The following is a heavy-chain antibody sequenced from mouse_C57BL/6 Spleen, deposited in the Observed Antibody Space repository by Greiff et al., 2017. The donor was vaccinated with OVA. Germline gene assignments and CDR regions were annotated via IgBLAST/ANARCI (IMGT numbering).Heavy chain of an antibody. D-gene: IGHD3-2*02. CDR3: ARSDSSGYDAMDY. V-gene: IGHV1-52*01. J-gene: IGHJ4*01. CDR2: IDPSDSET. CDR1: GYTFTSYW. Sequence: QVHVKQPGAELVRPGSSVKLSCKASGYTFTSYWMHWVKQRPIQGLEWIGNIDPSDSETHYNQKFKDKATLTVDKSSSTAYMQLSSLTSEDSAVYYCARSDSSGYDAMDYWGQGTSVTVSS.